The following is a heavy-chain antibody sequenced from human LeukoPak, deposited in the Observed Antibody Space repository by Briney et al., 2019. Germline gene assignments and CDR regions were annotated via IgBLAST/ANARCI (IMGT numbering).Heavy chain of an antibody. Sequence: SVKVSCKASGRTFSSYAISWVRQAPGQGLEWMGGIIPIFGTANYAQKFQGRVTVTADKSSTTVYMELSSLRSEDTAVYYCARGPLPHYDILTGYYPMVYWGQGTLVTVSS. CDR3: ARGPLPHYDILTGYYPMVY. D-gene: IGHD3-9*01. CDR2: IIPIFGTA. V-gene: IGHV1-69*06. CDR1: GRTFSSYA. J-gene: IGHJ4*02.